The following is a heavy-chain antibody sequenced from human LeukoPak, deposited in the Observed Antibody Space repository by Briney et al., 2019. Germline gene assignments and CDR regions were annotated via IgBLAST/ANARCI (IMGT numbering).Heavy chain of an antibody. V-gene: IGHV3-74*01. CDR3: ARVGHCSSTACFIDY. Sequence: PGGSLRLSCAASGFTFSHYWMHWVRQAPGKGLVWVSRIESDGGRTDYADSLKGRFTISRDNAKNTLYLEMNSPRAEDTAVYYCARVGHCSSTACFIDYWGQGTLVTVSS. D-gene: IGHD2-2*01. CDR2: IESDGGRT. CDR1: GFTFSHYW. J-gene: IGHJ4*02.